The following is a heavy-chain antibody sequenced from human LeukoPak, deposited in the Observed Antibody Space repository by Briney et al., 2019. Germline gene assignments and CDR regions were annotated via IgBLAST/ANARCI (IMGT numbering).Heavy chain of an antibody. CDR1: GGSISSSSYY. Sequence: SETLSLTCTVSGGSISSSSYYWGWIRQPPGTGLEWIGSIYYSGSTYYNPSPKSRVTISVDTSKNQFSLKLSSVTAADTAVYYCASRLSYYGSERTFDYWGQGTLVTVSS. CDR2: IYYSGST. J-gene: IGHJ4*02. CDR3: ASRLSYYGSERTFDY. D-gene: IGHD3-10*01. V-gene: IGHV4-39*01.